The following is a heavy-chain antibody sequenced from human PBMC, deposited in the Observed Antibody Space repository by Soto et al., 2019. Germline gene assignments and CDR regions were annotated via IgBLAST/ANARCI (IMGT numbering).Heavy chain of an antibody. V-gene: IGHV1-58*01. Sequence: ASVKVSCKASGFTFTSSAVQWVRQALGQRLEWIGWIVVGSGNTNYAQKFQERVTITRDMSTSTAYMELSSLRSEDTAVYYCAAGGASDDAFDIWGQGTMVTVSS. CDR3: AAGGASDDAFDI. CDR1: GFTFTSSA. CDR2: IVVGSGNT. J-gene: IGHJ3*02.